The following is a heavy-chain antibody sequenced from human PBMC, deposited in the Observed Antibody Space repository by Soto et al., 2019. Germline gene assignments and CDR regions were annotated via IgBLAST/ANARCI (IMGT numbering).Heavy chain of an antibody. CDR1: GFTFSSYA. D-gene: IGHD6-19*01. J-gene: IGHJ4*02. CDR3: LKARQWLVTPFDY. Sequence: RGSLRLSCAASGFTFSSYAMSWVRQAPGKGLEWVSGISGSGGSTNYADSVKGRFTISRDNSKNTLYLQMNSLRAEDTALYYCLKARQWLVTPFDYWGQGSLVPVSP. V-gene: IGHV3-23*01. CDR2: ISGSGGST.